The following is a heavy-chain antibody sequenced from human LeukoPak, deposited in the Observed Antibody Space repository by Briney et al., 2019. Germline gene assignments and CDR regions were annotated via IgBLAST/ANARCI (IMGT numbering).Heavy chain of an antibody. Sequence: GGSLRLSCAASGFTFSSYEMNWVRQAPGKGLEWVANIKQDGSEKYYVDSVKGRFTISRDNAKNSLYLQMNSLRAEDTAVYYCARERNNYYMDVWGKGTTVTVSS. V-gene: IGHV3-7*01. CDR3: ARERNNYYMDV. J-gene: IGHJ6*03. CDR2: IKQDGSEK. CDR1: GFTFSSYE.